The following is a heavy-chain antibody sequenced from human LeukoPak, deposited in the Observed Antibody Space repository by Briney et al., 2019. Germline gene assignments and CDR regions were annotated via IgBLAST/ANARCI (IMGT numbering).Heavy chain of an antibody. CDR3: ARHRLSSGTSDF. Sequence: SETLSLTCTVSGGSISSYYWSWIRQPPGKGLEWIGYIYYSGSTNYNPSLKSRVTISVDTSKNQFSLKLSSVTAADTAVYYCARHRLSSGTSDFWGQGTLVTVSS. CDR2: IYYSGST. CDR1: GGSISSYY. V-gene: IGHV4-59*08. D-gene: IGHD6-19*01. J-gene: IGHJ4*02.